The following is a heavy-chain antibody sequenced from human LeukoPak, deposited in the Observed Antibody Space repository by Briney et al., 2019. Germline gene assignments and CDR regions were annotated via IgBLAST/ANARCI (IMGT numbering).Heavy chain of an antibody. D-gene: IGHD3-10*01. Sequence: GGSLRLSCAASEFSVGSNYMAWVRQAPGKGLEWVSVISDTGATKFYADSVKGRFTISRDNSKNTLYLQVSSLRVEDTAVYYCARKYASGTYPLDYWGQGILVTVSS. CDR2: ISDTGATK. J-gene: IGHJ4*02. CDR1: EFSVGSNY. CDR3: ARKYASGTYPLDY. V-gene: IGHV3-23*01.